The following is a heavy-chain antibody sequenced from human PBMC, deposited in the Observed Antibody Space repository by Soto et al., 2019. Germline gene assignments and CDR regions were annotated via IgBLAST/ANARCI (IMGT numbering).Heavy chain of an antibody. Sequence: SLRLSCAASGFTFSSYWMHWVRQAPGKGLVWVSRINSDGSSTSYADSVKGRFTISRDNAKNTLYLQMNSLRAEDTAVYYCARRKTYYDFWSGSTRPLNDYYYYMDVWGKGTTVTVSS. J-gene: IGHJ6*03. CDR3: ARRKTYYDFWSGSTRPLNDYYYYMDV. V-gene: IGHV3-74*01. D-gene: IGHD3-3*01. CDR1: GFTFSSYW. CDR2: INSDGSST.